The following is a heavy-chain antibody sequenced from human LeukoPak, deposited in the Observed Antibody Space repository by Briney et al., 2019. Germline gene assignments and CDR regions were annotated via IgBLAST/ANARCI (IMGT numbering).Heavy chain of an antibody. D-gene: IGHD6-6*01. V-gene: IGHV4-38-2*02. J-gene: IGHJ4*02. CDR3: ARSIYGVGPFDY. CDR2: IYHSGST. CDR1: GYSISSAYY. Sequence: SETLSLTCTVSGYSISSAYYWGWIRQPPGRGLEWIGNIYHSGSTYYNPSLKSRVSISVDTSKNQFSLKLSSVTAADTAVYYCARSIYGVGPFDYWGQGTLVTVFS.